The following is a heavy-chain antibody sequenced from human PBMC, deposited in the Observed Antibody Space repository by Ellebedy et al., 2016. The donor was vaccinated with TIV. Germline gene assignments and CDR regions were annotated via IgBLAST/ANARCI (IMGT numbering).Heavy chain of an antibody. CDR3: AMAKYYYDSSGILDY. CDR2: INPSGGST. V-gene: IGHV1-46*04. CDR1: GYTFSNYF. D-gene: IGHD3-22*01. Sequence: AASVKVSCKASGYTFSNYFMHWVRQAPGQGLEWMGIINPSGGSTTYAQKLQGRVTMTRDTSTSTVYMELSSLRSEDTAVYYCAMAKYYYDSSGILDYWGQGTLVTVSS. J-gene: IGHJ4*02.